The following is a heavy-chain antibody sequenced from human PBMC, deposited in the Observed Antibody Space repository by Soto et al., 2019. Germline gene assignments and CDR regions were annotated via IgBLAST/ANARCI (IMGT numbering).Heavy chain of an antibody. J-gene: IGHJ5*02. V-gene: IGHV3-30*01. CDR1: GFSLYSYV. D-gene: IGHD6-13*01. Sequence: QAQLVESGRGVVQPGGSLRLSCVASGFSLYSYVIHWVRQTPGKGLQWVAVISIDGTRTYYADSVKGRFTVSRDNSKNTQYLQMYGLTIEDTAIYYFVRHLGSSDLDPWGQATLVTVSS. CDR3: VRHLGSSDLDP. CDR2: ISIDGTRT.